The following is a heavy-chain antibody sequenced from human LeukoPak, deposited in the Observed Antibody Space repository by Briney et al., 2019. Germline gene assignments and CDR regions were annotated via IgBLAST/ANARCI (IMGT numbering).Heavy chain of an antibody. V-gene: IGHV4-39*07. CDR3: AREMGAAIGAREGWFDP. CDR2: IYYSGST. D-gene: IGHD1-26*01. J-gene: IGHJ5*02. Sequence: SETLSLTCTVSGGSISSSSYYWGWIRQPPGKGLEWIVSIYYSGSTYYNPSLKSRVTISVDTSKNQFSLKLSSVTAADTAVYYCAREMGAAIGAREGWFDPWGQGTLVTVSS. CDR1: GGSISSSSYY.